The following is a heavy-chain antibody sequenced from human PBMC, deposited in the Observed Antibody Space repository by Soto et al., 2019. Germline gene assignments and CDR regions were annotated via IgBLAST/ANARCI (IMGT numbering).Heavy chain of an antibody. CDR2: ISHDGART. Sequence: QVQLVESGGGIVQPGESLRLSCEASGFTFISYSIHWVRQAPGKGLEWVATISHDGARTSYADSVNGRFTISRDNSKTTVYLEMNSLRVEDTAVYHCVRDKDWGWHDYWGQGTLVTVSS. D-gene: IGHD2-8*02. CDR1: GFTFISYS. V-gene: IGHV3-30-3*01. CDR3: VRDKDWGWHDY. J-gene: IGHJ4*02.